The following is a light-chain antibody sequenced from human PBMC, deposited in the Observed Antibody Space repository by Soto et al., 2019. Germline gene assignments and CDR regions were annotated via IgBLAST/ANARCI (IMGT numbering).Light chain of an antibody. V-gene: IGKV1-5*02. CDR1: QDISNY. CDR3: QQYNSYSGT. J-gene: IGKJ1*01. Sequence: DVPMTQSPSSLSASVGDRVTIICQASQDISNYLNWYQQKPGKAPKLLIYDASSLESGVPSRFSGSGSGTEFTLTISSLQPDDFATYYCQQYNSYSGTFGQGTKVDIK. CDR2: DAS.